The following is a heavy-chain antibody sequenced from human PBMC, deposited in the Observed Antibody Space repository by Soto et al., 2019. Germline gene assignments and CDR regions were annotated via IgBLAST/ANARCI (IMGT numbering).Heavy chain of an antibody. CDR2: ISAYNGNT. J-gene: IGHJ6*02. V-gene: IGHV1-18*01. D-gene: IGHD2-15*01. Sequence: VQLVQSGAEVKKPGASVKVSCKASGYTFTSYGISWVRQAPGQWLEWMGWISAYNGNTNYAQKLPGRVTMTTDTSPSTAYMELRSLGSDDPAVYYCARDKGGIVVVVAAKYYGMDVWGQGTTVTVSS. CDR1: GYTFTSYG. CDR3: ARDKGGIVVVVAAKYYGMDV.